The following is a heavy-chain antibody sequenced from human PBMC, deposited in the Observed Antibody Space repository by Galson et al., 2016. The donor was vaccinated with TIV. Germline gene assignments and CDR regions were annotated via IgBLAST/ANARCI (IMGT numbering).Heavy chain of an antibody. CDR1: GYTFSGYY. V-gene: IGHV1-2*02. CDR2: INPQSGDT. CDR3: ARDLGDSDTLPFDY. D-gene: IGHD3-16*01. J-gene: IGHJ4*02. Sequence: SVKVSCKASGYTFSGYYIHWVRQAPGQRLEWMGWINPQSGDTNYAQKLQGRVTMTRDTSVATAYMELNRLTSDDTAVYYCARDLGDSDTLPFDYWGPGTLVIVSS.